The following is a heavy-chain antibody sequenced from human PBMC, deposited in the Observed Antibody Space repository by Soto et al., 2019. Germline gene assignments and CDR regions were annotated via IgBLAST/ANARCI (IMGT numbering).Heavy chain of an antibody. D-gene: IGHD4-17*01. CDR1: GFTVSSNY. J-gene: IGHJ3*01. Sequence: EVQLVESGGGLVQPGGSLRLSCAASGFTVSSNYMSWVRQAPGRGLEWVSVVYSDGTTYYADSVKGRFTISRHKYEHTLHLQMHRLRAEDTARDYCARAGKPSTVTTLIPCAFYLWGQGTMVTVSS. CDR3: ARAGKPSTVTTLIPCAFYL. CDR2: VYSDGTT. V-gene: IGHV3-53*04.